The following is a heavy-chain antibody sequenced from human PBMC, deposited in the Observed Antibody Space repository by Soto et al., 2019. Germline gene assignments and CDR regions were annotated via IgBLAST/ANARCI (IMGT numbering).Heavy chain of an antibody. CDR2: IYYSGST. J-gene: IGHJ6*02. CDR1: GGSISSGGYY. V-gene: IGHV4-31*03. CDR3: ARGVDYDFWSGYPVGGGMDV. Sequence: SETLSLTCTVSGGSISSGGYYWSWIRQHPGKGMEWIGYIYYSGSTYYNPSLKSRVTISVDTSKNQFSLRLSSVTAADTAVYYCARGVDYDFWSGYPVGGGMDVWGQGTTVT. D-gene: IGHD3-3*01.